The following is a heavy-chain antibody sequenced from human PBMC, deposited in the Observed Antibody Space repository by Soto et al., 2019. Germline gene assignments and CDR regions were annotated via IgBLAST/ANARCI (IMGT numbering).Heavy chain of an antibody. CDR1: GFSLSTRGVG. V-gene: IGHV2-5*01. CDR2: IYWSGDE. CDR3: ARGLATLPVFAFDI. J-gene: IGHJ3*02. Sequence: GLALVSPTQALTLTCSFSGFSLSTRGVGVGWIRQSPGKALEWLALIYWSGDEHYRPSLKSRLSIIKDTSKNHVVLIMTDMDPVDTATYYCARGLATLPVFAFDIWGQGTMVTVSS. D-gene: IGHD6-6*01.